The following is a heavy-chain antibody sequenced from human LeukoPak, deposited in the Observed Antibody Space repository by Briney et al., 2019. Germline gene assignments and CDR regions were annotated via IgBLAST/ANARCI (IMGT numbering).Heavy chain of an antibody. D-gene: IGHD7-27*01. V-gene: IGHV4-39*07. CDR1: GGSITSSTYY. J-gene: IGHJ4*02. CDR2: IYYTGTT. Sequence: SGTLSLTCTVSGGSITSSTYYWGWIRQPPGRGLEWVGSIYYTGTTYYNPSLKSRVAVSVDISKNQFSLNLSSATAADTAVYYCASQLGAFDYWGLGTLVTVSS. CDR3: ASQLGAFDY.